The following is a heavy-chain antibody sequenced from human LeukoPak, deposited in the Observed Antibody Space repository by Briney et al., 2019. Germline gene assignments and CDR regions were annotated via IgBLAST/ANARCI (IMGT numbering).Heavy chain of an antibody. Sequence: ASVKVSCKASGYPLTSYDFTWVRQAPGQGLEWLGWISAYNGSTKYAQRLQGRVTVTTDTSTRTAHMELRSLRSDDTAIYYCARVGSVTRFGVISERDYFLDSWGQGTRVAVSS. CDR2: ISAYNGST. CDR1: GYPLTSYD. D-gene: IGHD3-3*01. J-gene: IGHJ4*02. CDR3: ARVGSVTRFGVISERDYFLDS. V-gene: IGHV1-18*01.